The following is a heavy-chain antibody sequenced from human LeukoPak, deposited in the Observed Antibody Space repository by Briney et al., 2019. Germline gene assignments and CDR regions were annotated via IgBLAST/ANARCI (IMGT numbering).Heavy chain of an antibody. CDR1: GFTFSSYA. CDR3: ARVVHYDSSGYSH. D-gene: IGHD3-22*01. J-gene: IGHJ4*02. CDR2: ISGSGGST. V-gene: IGHV3-23*01. Sequence: GGSLRLSCAASGFTFSSYAMSWVRQAPGKGLEWVSAISGSGGSTYYADSVKGRFTISRDYAKNSLYLQMNSLRAEDTAVYYCARVVHYDSSGYSHWGQGTLVTVSS.